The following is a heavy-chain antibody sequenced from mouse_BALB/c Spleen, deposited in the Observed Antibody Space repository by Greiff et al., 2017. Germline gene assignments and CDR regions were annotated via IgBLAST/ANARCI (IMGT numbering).Heavy chain of an antibody. V-gene: IGHV5-6*01. D-gene: IGHD1-1*01. J-gene: IGHJ4*01. CDR2: ISSGGSYT. CDR1: GFTFSSYG. CDR3: ARPSITTVVAYYAMDY. Sequence: EVKVVESGGDLVKPGGSLKLSCAASGFTFSSYGMSWVRQTPDKRLEWVATISSGGSYTYYPDSVKGRFTISRDNAKNTLYLQMSSLKSEDTAMFYCARPSITTVVAYYAMDYWGQGTSVTVSS.